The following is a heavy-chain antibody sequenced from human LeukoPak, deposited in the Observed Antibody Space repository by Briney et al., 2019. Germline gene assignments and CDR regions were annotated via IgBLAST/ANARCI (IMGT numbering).Heavy chain of an antibody. D-gene: IGHD4-23*01. CDR2: INPNSGGT. Sequence: GASVRVSCKASGYTFTAYYMHWVRQAPGQGLEWMGWINPNSGGTNFAQKFQGRVTMTRDTSISTAYMELSRLRSDDTAVYYCARRQATVVTRPFDAFDIWGQGTVVTVS. CDR1: GYTFTAYY. J-gene: IGHJ3*02. V-gene: IGHV1-2*02. CDR3: ARRQATVVTRPFDAFDI.